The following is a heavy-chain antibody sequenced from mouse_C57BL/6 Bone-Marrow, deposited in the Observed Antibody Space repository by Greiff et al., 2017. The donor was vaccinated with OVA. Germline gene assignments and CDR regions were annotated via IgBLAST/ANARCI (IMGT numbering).Heavy chain of an antibody. V-gene: IGHV5-9-1*02. CDR2: ISSGGDYI. CDR3: TRVEGERGYAMDY. CDR1: GFTFSSYA. J-gene: IGHJ4*01. Sequence: EVKVVESGEGLVKPGGSLKLSCAASGFTFSSYAMSWVRQTPEKRLEWVAYISSGGDYIYYADTVKGRFTISRDNARNTLYLQMSSLKSEDTAMYYCTRVEGERGYAMDYWGQGTSVTVSS.